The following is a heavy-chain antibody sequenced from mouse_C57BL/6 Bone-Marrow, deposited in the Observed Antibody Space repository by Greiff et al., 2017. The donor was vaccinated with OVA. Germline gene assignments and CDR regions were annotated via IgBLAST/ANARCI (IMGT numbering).Heavy chain of an antibody. CDR3: ARSTTRDAMDY. Sequence: EVPLVASGGGLVQPGGSLKLSCAASGFTFRDSGMHWVRQAPETGLEWVAYISSGSSTIYYADTVKGRFTISRDNAKNTLFLQMTSLRSEDTAMYYCARSTTRDAMDYWGQGTSVTVSS. D-gene: IGHD2-13*01. CDR2: ISSGSSTI. J-gene: IGHJ4*01. CDR1: GFTFRDSG. V-gene: IGHV5-17*01.